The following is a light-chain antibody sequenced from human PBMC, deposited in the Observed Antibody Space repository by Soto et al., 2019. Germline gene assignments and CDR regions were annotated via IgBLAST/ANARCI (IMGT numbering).Light chain of an antibody. Sequence: EIVLTQSPGTLPLSPGERATLSCRASQSVSSSYLAWYQQKPGQAPRLLIYGASSRATGIPDRFSGSGSGTDFTLTISRLEPEDFAVYYCQQYGSSPTPFGQGTKVDIK. CDR1: QSVSSSY. J-gene: IGKJ1*01. CDR2: GAS. V-gene: IGKV3-20*01. CDR3: QQYGSSPTP.